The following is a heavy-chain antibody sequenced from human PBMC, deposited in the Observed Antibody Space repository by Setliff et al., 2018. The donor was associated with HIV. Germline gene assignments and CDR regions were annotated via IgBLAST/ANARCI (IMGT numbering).Heavy chain of an antibody. CDR2: VYHTGST. Sequence: SETLSLTCTVSGYSISSRYYWGWIRQPPGKGLEWIGSVYHTGSTYYNPSPKSRVTMSADTSKNQFSLKLSSVTAADTAVYYCASSPAWRSDFGLHTFDYWGQGTLVTVSS. CDR1: GYSISSRYY. D-gene: IGHD2-2*01. J-gene: IGHJ4*02. CDR3: ASSPAWRSDFGLHTFDY. V-gene: IGHV4-38-2*02.